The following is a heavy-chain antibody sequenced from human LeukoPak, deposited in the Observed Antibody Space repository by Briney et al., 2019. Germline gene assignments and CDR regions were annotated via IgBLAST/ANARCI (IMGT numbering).Heavy chain of an antibody. CDR1: GFTFSTYW. CDR2: IKQDGSEK. D-gene: IGHD3-22*01. CDR3: ARDGSSGYYPLYYFDF. V-gene: IGHV3-7*01. Sequence: GGSLRLSCAASGFTFSTYWMNWVRQAPGKGLEWVANIKQDGSEKYYVDSVKGRFTISRDNAKNSLYLQMDSLRAEDTAVYYRARDGSSGYYPLYYFDFWGQGTLVTVSS. J-gene: IGHJ4*02.